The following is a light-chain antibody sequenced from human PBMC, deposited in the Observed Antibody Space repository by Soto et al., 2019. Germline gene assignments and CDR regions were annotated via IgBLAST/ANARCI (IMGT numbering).Light chain of an antibody. V-gene: IGLV1-40*01. CDR3: QSYDSSLSGWV. J-gene: IGLJ3*02. CDR1: TSNIGAGYD. Sequence: QSVLTQPPSVSGAPGQRVTISCTGSTSNIGAGYDVHWYQQLPGTAPKLLINSNSNRPSGVPDRFSCSKSGTAASLAITVLEAEDEADYACQSYDSSLSGWVFGGGTKLTVL. CDR2: SNS.